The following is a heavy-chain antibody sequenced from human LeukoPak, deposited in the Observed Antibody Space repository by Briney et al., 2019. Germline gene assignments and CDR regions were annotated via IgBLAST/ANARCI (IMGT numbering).Heavy chain of an antibody. V-gene: IGHV4-39*01. D-gene: IGHD4-17*01. Sequence: PSETLSLTCTVSGDSISSSSYYWGWIRQPPGKGLEWIGSIYYRGSTYYNPSLKSRVAISVDTSKKQVSLKLSSVTAADTAMYYCARLYSGVRPPDFRGQGTLVTVSS. J-gene: IGHJ4*02. CDR2: IYYRGST. CDR1: GDSISSSSYY. CDR3: ARLYSGVRPPDF.